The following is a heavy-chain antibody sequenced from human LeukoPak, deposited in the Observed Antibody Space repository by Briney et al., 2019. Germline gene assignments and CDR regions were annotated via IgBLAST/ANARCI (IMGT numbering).Heavy chain of an antibody. CDR1: GGSISSSSYY. V-gene: IGHV4-39*01. CDR2: IYYSGSP. D-gene: IGHD3-10*01. CDR3: ARHVGFITMVRGVINNNWFDP. J-gene: IGHJ5*02. Sequence: PSETLSLTCTVSGGSISSSSYYWGWIREPPGKGLAWIGSIYYSGSPYYNPSLKSRVTISVDTSKKQFSLKLSSVTAADTAVYYCARHVGFITMVRGVINNNWFDPWGQGTLVTVSS.